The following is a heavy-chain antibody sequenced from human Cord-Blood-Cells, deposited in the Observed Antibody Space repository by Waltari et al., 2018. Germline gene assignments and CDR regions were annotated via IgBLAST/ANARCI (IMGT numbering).Heavy chain of an antibody. D-gene: IGHD3-10*01. V-gene: IGHV3-23*01. CDR1: GFTFSRYA. J-gene: IGHJ4*02. Sequence: EVQLLESGGGLVQPGGSLRLSCAASGFTFSRYAISWGRQAPGKGLEWVSAISGSGGSTYYADSVKGRFTISRDNSKNTLYLQMNSLRAEDTAVYYCAKDKGYGSGSYFDYWGQGTLVTVSS. CDR3: AKDKGYGSGSYFDY. CDR2: ISGSGGST.